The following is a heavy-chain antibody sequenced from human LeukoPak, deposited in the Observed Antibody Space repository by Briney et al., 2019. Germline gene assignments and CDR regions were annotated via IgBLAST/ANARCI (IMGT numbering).Heavy chain of an antibody. CDR1: GFPFSSYT. V-gene: IGHV3-21*01. CDR3: AREHWDFDWLLDAPDYYGMDV. CDR2: ISSSSSYI. D-gene: IGHD3-9*01. J-gene: IGHJ6*02. Sequence: GGPLTLSCAASGFPFSSYTINWVRQAPGKGLEWVSSISSSSSYIYYADTVKGRFTISRDNAKNSLYLQMNSLRAEDTAVYYCAREHWDFDWLLDAPDYYGMDVWGQGTTVTVSS.